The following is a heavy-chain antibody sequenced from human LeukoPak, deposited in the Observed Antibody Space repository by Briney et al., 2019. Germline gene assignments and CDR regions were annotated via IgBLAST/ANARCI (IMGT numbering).Heavy chain of an antibody. D-gene: IGHD3-9*01. V-gene: IGHV3-11*01. J-gene: IGHJ4*02. Sequence: GGSLRLSCAASGFTFSDYNMRWIRQAPGKGLEWVSSISRSGSTKYYADSVKGRFTISRDNAKNSLFLQMNSLRAEDTAVYYCAKDVLRYYCDYWGQGTLVTVSS. CDR1: GFTFSDYN. CDR2: ISRSGSTK. CDR3: AKDVLRYYCDY.